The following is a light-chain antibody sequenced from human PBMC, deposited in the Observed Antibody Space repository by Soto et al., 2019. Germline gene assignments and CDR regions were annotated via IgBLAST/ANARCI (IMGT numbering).Light chain of an antibody. V-gene: IGKV3-11*01. Sequence: EMVMTQSPATLSVSPGERATLSCRASESVSSKLVWYQQKPGQAPRLLIHDASTRATGIPARFSGSGSGTDFTLTISSLEPEDFAVYYCQQRSNWLTFGGGTKVDI. CDR2: DAS. J-gene: IGKJ4*01. CDR1: ESVSSK. CDR3: QQRSNWLT.